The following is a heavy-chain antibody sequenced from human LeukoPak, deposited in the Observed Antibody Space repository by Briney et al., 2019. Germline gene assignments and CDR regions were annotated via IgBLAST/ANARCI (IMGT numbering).Heavy chain of an antibody. CDR3: ARVPPDILTGSYYFDY. J-gene: IGHJ4*02. CDR1: GFTFSSYW. Sequence: PGGSLRLSCAASGFTFSSYWMSWVRQAPGKGLEWVANIKQDGSEKYYVDSVKGRFTISRDNAKNSLYLQMNSLRVEDTAMYYCARVPPDILTGSYYFDYWGQGTLVTVSS. V-gene: IGHV3-7*03. D-gene: IGHD3-9*01. CDR2: IKQDGSEK.